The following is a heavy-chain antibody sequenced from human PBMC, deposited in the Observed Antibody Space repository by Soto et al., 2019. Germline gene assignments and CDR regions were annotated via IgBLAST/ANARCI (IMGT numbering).Heavy chain of an antibody. CDR2: ISGSGGST. V-gene: IGHV3-23*01. J-gene: IGHJ6*02. CDR1: GFTFSSYA. Sequence: EVQLLESGGGLVQPGGSLRLSCAASGFTFSSYAMSWVRQAPGKVLEWVSAISGSGGSTYYADSVKGRFTIARDNSKNTLYLQMNSLRAEDTGVYYCAKDLDIVVVPAAMVHYGMDVWGQGTTVTVSS. CDR3: AKDLDIVVVPAAMVHYGMDV. D-gene: IGHD2-2*01.